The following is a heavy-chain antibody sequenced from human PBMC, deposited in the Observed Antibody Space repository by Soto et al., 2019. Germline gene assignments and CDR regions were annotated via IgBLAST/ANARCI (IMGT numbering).Heavy chain of an antibody. Sequence: EVQLVESGGGLVQPGRSLRLSCAASGFTFDDYAMHWVRQAPGKGLEWVSGISWNSGSIGYADSVKGRFTISRDNAKNSLYQQMNSLRAEDTALYYCAKEKGFGGVRKGMDVWGQGTTVTVSS. V-gene: IGHV3-9*01. J-gene: IGHJ6*02. CDR2: ISWNSGSI. CDR3: AKEKGFGGVRKGMDV. CDR1: GFTFDDYA. D-gene: IGHD3-16*01.